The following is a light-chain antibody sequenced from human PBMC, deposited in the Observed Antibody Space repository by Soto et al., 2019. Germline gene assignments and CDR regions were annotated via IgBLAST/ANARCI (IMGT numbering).Light chain of an antibody. J-gene: IGKJ4*01. CDR1: QSVSSY. CDR3: QQRSNWPPVT. CDR2: DAS. V-gene: IGKV3-11*01. Sequence: EIVLTQSPATLSLSPGERATLSCRASQSVSSYLAWYQQKPGQAPRLLIYDASNRATGIPARFRGSGSGIDFTLTIISLEPEDFAIYYCQQRSNWPPVTFGGGTKVEIK.